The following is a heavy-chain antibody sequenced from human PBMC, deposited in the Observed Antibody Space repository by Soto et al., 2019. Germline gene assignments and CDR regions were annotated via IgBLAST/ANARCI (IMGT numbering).Heavy chain of an antibody. CDR2: ISSSGSTI. V-gene: IGHV3-11*01. D-gene: IGHD6-13*01. J-gene: IGHJ6*02. CDR1: GFTFSDYY. Sequence: GGSLRLSCAASGFTFSDYYMSWIRQAPGKGLEWVSYISSSGSTIYYADSVKGRFTISRDNAKNSLYLQMNSLRAEDTAVYYCARTFSLSSSWYPRYYYYYGMDVWGQGTTVTVSS. CDR3: ARTFSLSSSWYPRYYYYYGMDV.